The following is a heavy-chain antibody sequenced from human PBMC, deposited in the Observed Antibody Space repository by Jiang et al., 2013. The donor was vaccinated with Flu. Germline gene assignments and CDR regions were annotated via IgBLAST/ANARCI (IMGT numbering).Heavy chain of an antibody. CDR1: GYSFTSYW. CDR3: ARPRGFGAAGTVVGAFDI. CDR2: IDPSDSYT. V-gene: IGHV5-10-1*01. J-gene: IGHJ3*02. D-gene: IGHD6-13*01. Sequence: ISCKGSGYSFTSYWISWVRQMPGKGLEWMGRIDPSDSYTNYSPSFQGHVTISADKSISTAYLQWSSLKASDTAMYYCARPRGFGAAGTVVGAFDIWGQGTMVTVSS.